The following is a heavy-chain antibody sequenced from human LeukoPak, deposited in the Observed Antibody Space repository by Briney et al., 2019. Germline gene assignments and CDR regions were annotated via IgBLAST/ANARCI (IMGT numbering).Heavy chain of an antibody. CDR1: GVSISSHY. D-gene: IGHD3-10*01. Sequence: SETLSLTCTVSGVSISSHYWSWIRQPPGKGLEWIGYIDYSGSTNYNPSLKSRVTISLDTSKRQVSLKLSSVTAADTAVYYCAGQGYYYTSGRTFDVWGQGTMVAVSS. J-gene: IGHJ3*01. CDR3: AGQGYYYTSGRTFDV. CDR2: IDYSGST. V-gene: IGHV4-59*08.